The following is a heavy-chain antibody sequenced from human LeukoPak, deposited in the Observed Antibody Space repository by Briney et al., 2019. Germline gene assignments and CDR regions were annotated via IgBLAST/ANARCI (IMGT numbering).Heavy chain of an antibody. CDR1: GFTFSTYW. D-gene: IGHD2-21*02. CDR3: ASCPVTAPFFFDY. V-gene: IGHV3-74*01. J-gene: IGHJ4*02. Sequence: GGSLRLSCAASGFTFSTYWMHWVRQAPGKGLVWVSRINSDGSSTTYADSVKGRFTISRDNAKNSLYLQMNSLRSEDTAVYYCASCPVTAPFFFDYLGQGTLVSVSS. CDR2: INSDGSST.